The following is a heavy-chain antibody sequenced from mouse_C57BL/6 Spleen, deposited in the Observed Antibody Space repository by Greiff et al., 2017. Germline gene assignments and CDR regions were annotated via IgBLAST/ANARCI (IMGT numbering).Heavy chain of an antibody. Sequence: EVQLVESGPGLVKPSQSLSLTCSVTGYSITSGYYWNWIRQFPGNKLEWMGYISYDGSNNYNPSLKNRISITRDTSKNQFFLKLNSVTTEDTATYYCARDDGYYFYYFDYWGQGTTLTVSS. D-gene: IGHD2-3*01. CDR2: ISYDGSN. J-gene: IGHJ2*01. V-gene: IGHV3-6*01. CDR3: ARDDGYYFYYFDY. CDR1: GYSITSGYY.